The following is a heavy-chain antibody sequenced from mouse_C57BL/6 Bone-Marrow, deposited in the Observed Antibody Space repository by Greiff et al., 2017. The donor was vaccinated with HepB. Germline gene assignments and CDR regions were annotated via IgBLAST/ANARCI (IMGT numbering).Heavy chain of an antibody. J-gene: IGHJ4*01. CDR2: INPSSGYT. CDR1: GYTFTSYW. D-gene: IGHD1-1*01. CDR3: ASTTERDYYAMDY. V-gene: IGHV1-7*01. Sequence: VQGVESGAELAKPGASVKLSCKASGYTFTSYWMHWVKQRPGQGLEWIGYINPSSGYTKYNQKFKDKATLTADKSSSTAYMQLSSLTYEDSAVYYGASTTERDYYAMDYWGQGTSVTVSS.